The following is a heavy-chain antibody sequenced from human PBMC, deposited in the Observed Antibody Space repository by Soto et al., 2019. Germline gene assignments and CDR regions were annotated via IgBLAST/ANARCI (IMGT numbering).Heavy chain of an antibody. CDR2: ISYDGSNK. V-gene: IGHV3-30*18. Sequence: WGVLRLSCAAFGFTFRSYGMHWVRQAPGKGLEWVAVISYDGSNKYYADSVKGRFTISRDNSKNTLYLQMNSLRAEDTAVYYCAKRGSIAARPFDYWGQGTLVTVSS. D-gene: IGHD6-6*01. CDR3: AKRGSIAARPFDY. CDR1: GFTFRSYG. J-gene: IGHJ4*02.